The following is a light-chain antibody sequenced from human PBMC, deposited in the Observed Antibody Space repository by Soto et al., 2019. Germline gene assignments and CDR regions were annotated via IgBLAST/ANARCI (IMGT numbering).Light chain of an antibody. CDR3: GSWDSSLSAYV. V-gene: IGLV1-51*01. J-gene: IGLJ1*01. CDR2: DDD. Sequence: QSVLTQPPSVSAAPGQKVTISCSGSSSNIGGNSVSWYQQLPGTAPKLLIYDDDKRLSGIPDRFSGSKSGTSATLGITGFRTGDEADDYCGSWDSSLSAYVFGTGTKVTVL. CDR1: SSNIGGNS.